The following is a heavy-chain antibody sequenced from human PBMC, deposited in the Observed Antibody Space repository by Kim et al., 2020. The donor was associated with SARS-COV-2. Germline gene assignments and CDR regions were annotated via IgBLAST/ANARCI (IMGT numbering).Heavy chain of an antibody. J-gene: IGHJ6*02. Sequence: GGSLRLSCAASGFTFSSYSMNWVRQAPGKGLEWVSSISSSSSYIYYADSVKGRFTISRDNAKNSLYLQMNSLRAEDTAVYYCARDSWGVYGSGRSYYYGMDVWGQGTTVTVSS. CDR2: ISSSSSYI. V-gene: IGHV3-21*01. D-gene: IGHD3-10*01. CDR1: GFTFSSYS. CDR3: ARDSWGVYGSGRSYYYGMDV.